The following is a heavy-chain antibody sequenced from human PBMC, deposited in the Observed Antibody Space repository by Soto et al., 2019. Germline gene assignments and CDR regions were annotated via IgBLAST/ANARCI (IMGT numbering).Heavy chain of an antibody. CDR3: WRHGKTALPPLDS. CDR1: GAGDTFSNYG. V-gene: IGHV1-69*06. CDR2: TIPAFGTA. Sequence: QVHLVQSGAEVKSPGSAVKVSCQVSGAGDTFSNYGLNWVRQAPGQGLEWMGGTIPAFGTANYAEKFQGRVTITADTSTTTAYMELSSLRSDDTAVYYCWRHGKTALPPLDSWGQGTLVSVSS. J-gene: IGHJ4*02.